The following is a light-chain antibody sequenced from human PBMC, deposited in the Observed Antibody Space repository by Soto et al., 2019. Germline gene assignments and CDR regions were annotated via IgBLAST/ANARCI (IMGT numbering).Light chain of an antibody. V-gene: IGLV2-8*01. CDR2: EVS. CDR3: SSYAGSNIFV. Sequence: QSALTQPPSASGSPGQSVTISCTGTSSDVGGYNFVAWYQQHPGKAPKLMISEVSKRPSGVPDRFSGSKSGNTASLTVSGLQAEDEADYYCSSYAGSNIFVFRTGTKLTVL. J-gene: IGLJ1*01. CDR1: SSDVGGYNF.